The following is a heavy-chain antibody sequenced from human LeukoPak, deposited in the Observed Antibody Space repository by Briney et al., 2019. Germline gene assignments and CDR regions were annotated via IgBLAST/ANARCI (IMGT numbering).Heavy chain of an antibody. V-gene: IGHV1-2*02. CDR1: GYTFTGYY. Sequence: ASVKVSCKASGYTFTGYYMHWVRQAPGQGLEWMGWISPNSGGTNYAQKFQGRVTMTRDTSISTAYMELSRLRSDDTAVYYCARVVGAEDAFDIWGQGTMVTVSS. CDR2: ISPNSGGT. CDR3: ARVVGAEDAFDI. D-gene: IGHD1-26*01. J-gene: IGHJ3*02.